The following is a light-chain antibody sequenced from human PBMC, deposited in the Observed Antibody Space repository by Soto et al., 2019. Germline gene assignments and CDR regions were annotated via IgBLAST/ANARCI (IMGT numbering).Light chain of an antibody. Sequence: SYELTQPPSVSVAPGQTARITCGGNNIGSKSVHCYQQKPGQAPVLVVYDDSDRPSGIPERFSGSNSGNTATLTISRVEAGDEADYYCQVWDSSSFWVFGGGNKVTVL. CDR1: NIGSKS. V-gene: IGLV3-21*02. CDR3: QVWDSSSFWV. CDR2: DDS. J-gene: IGLJ3*02.